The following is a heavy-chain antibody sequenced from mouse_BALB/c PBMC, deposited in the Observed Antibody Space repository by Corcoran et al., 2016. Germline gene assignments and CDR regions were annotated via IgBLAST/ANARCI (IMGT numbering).Heavy chain of an antibody. CDR2: ISYDGSN. CDR3: EIGYDFDY. Sequence: DVQLQESGPGLVKPSQSLSLTCSVTGYSITSGYYWNWIRQFPGNKLEWMGYISYDGSNNYNPSLKNRISITRDTSKNQFFLKLNSVTTEDTATYYCEIGYDFDYWGQGTTLTVSS. D-gene: IGHD2-2*01. V-gene: IGHV3-6*02. CDR1: GYSITSGYY. J-gene: IGHJ2*01.